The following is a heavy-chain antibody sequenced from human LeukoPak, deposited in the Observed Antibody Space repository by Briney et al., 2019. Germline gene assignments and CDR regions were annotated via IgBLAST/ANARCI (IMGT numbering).Heavy chain of an antibody. J-gene: IGHJ3*02. V-gene: IGHV3-21*01. CDR3: ASDIWYNWNFAFDI. CDR1: GFTFSSYS. D-gene: IGHD1-1*01. Sequence: GGSLRLSCAASGFTFSSYSMNWVRQAPGKGLEWVSSISSSSSYIYYADSVKGRFTISRDNAKNSLHLQMNSLSAEDTAVYYCASDIWYNWNFAFDIWGQGTMVTVSS. CDR2: ISSSSSYI.